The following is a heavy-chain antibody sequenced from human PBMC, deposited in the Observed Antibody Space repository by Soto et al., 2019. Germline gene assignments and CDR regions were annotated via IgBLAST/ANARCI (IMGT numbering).Heavy chain of an antibody. D-gene: IGHD2-21*02. Sequence: QVQLVESGGGVVQPGRSLRLSCAASGFTFSSYGMHWVRQAPGKGLEWVAVIWYDGSNKYYADSVKGRFTISRDNSKNTLYLQMNSLRAEDTAVYYCARGTGCGGDCYLYYFDYWGQGTLVTVSS. V-gene: IGHV3-33*01. CDR2: IWYDGSNK. J-gene: IGHJ4*02. CDR3: ARGTGCGGDCYLYYFDY. CDR1: GFTFSSYG.